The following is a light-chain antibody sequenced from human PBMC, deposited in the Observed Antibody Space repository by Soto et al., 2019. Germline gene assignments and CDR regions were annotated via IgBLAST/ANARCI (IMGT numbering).Light chain of an antibody. CDR1: EGIDSY. CDR3: EQLRSYPRT. J-gene: IGKJ3*01. Sequence: IQLTQSPSFLSASIGDRVTITCRASEGIDSYLAWYQQKPGKAPRLLIYAASALQGGVPSRFSGSGSGTEFTLTIGGLEPEDFATYYCEQLRSYPRTFGPGTKVDIK. CDR2: AAS. V-gene: IGKV1-9*01.